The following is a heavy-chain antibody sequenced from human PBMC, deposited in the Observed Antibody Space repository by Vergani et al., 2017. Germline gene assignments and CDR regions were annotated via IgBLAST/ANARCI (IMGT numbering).Heavy chain of an antibody. CDR3: ASGKYYSDSTSHFRGRYFDV. Sequence: QMQLQESGPGLVKASETLSLTCTVPGDSIISRSYYWGWIRQAPGKGLEWIGSIYNSGNGDSSSSLKSRVTISADTSKNQFSLRLTSVTAADTAVYYCASGKYYSDSTSHFRGRYFDVWGRGTLVTGPS. V-gene: IGHV4-39*01. CDR1: GDSIISRSYY. CDR2: IYNSGNG. J-gene: IGHJ2*01. D-gene: IGHD3-16*01.